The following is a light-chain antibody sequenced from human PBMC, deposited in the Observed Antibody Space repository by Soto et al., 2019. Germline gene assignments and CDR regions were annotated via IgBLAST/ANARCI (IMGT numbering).Light chain of an antibody. CDR2: EVT. V-gene: IGLV2-8*01. CDR1: SSDVGAYNY. CDR3: GSYAGGNKLV. Sequence: QSALSQPPSASGSPGQSVTISCTGTSSDVGAYNYVSWYQQHPGKAPKLMIYEVTKRPSGVPDRFSGSKSGNTASLTVSGLQADDEADYYCGSYAGGNKLVFGTGTKLTVL. J-gene: IGLJ1*01.